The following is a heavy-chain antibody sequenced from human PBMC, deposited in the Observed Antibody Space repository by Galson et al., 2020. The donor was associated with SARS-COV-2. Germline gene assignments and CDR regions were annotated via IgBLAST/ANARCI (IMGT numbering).Heavy chain of an antibody. CDR2: IRSKTYGGTT. J-gene: IGHJ4*02. D-gene: IGHD1-26*01. CDR3: ARGDTGSYYDVFFDY. V-gene: IGHV3-49*03. Sequence: GESLKISCTASSFTFGDHGMSWFRQAPGKGLEYISFIRSKTYGGTTEYAASVDGRFTISRDDSKSIAYLQMNSLKTEDTAVYYCARGDTGSYYDVFFDYWGQGILVTVSA. CDR1: SFTFGDHG.